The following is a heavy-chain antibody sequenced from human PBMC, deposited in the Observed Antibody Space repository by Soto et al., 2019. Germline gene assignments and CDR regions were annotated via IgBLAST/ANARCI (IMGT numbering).Heavy chain of an antibody. CDR1: GFTFSSYA. CDR2: ISGSGGST. D-gene: IGHD3-22*01. Sequence: SGGSLRLSCAASGFTFSSYAMSWVRQAPGKGLEWVSAISGSGGSTYYADSVKGRFTISRDNSKNTLYLQMNSLRAEDTAVYYCAKDPHYYDSSGFFDYWGQGTLVTVSS. V-gene: IGHV3-23*01. CDR3: AKDPHYYDSSGFFDY. J-gene: IGHJ4*02.